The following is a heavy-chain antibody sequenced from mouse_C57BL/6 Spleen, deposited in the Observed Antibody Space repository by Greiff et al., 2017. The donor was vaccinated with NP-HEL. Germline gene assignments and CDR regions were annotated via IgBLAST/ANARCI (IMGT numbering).Heavy chain of an antibody. J-gene: IGHJ4*01. CDR2: IDPSDSET. Sequence: QVQLQQPGAELVRPGSSVKLSCKASGYTFTSYWMHWVKQRPIQGLEWIGNIDPSDSETHYNQKFKDKATLTVDKSSSTAYMQLSSLTSDDSAVYYCARDSYYDYDDGGYYAMDYWGQGTSVTVSS. CDR1: GYTFTSYW. V-gene: IGHV1-52*01. CDR3: ARDSYYDYDDGGYYAMDY. D-gene: IGHD2-4*01.